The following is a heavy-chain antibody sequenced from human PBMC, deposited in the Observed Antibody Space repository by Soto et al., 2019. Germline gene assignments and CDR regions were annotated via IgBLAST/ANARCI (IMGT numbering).Heavy chain of an antibody. CDR2: IFHSGST. CDR1: GDSISSGGYS. J-gene: IGHJ5*02. V-gene: IGHV4-30-2*01. CDR3: ARFYGDYSNWFDP. D-gene: IGHD4-17*01. Sequence: QLQLQESGSGLVKPSQTLSLTCAVSGDSISSGGYSWSWIRQPPGKGLEWIGYIFHSGSTYYNPSLKSRGTISIDRSKNQFSLKLSSVTAADTAVYYCARFYGDYSNWFDPWGQGTLVTVSS.